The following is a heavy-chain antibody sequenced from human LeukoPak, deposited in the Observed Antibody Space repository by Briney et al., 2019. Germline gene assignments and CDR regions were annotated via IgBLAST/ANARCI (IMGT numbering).Heavy chain of an antibody. D-gene: IGHD2-2*01. J-gene: IGHJ4*02. V-gene: IGHV3-23*01. CDR2: ISGSGGST. CDR3: AKGLEGYCSSTSCRPGFDY. Sequence: GGSLRLSCAASGFTFSSYAMGWVRQAPGKGLEWVSAISGSGGSTYYADSVKGRFTISRDNSKNTLYLQMNSLRAEDTAVYYCAKGLEGYCSSTSCRPGFDYWGQGTLVTVSS. CDR1: GFTFSSYA.